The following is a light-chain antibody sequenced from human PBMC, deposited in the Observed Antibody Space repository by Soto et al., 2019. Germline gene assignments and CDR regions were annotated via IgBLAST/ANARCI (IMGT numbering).Light chain of an antibody. CDR2: GAS. J-gene: IGKJ2*01. V-gene: IGKV3-20*01. CDR3: QQYGSSPPT. Sequence: EMVLTQSPDTLSLSPGERATLSCRASQSVSSSYLAWYQQKLGQAPRLLIYGASTRATGIPDRFSGSGSGTDFTLTVSRLEPEDFAVFYFQQYGSSPPTFGQGTKLEIK. CDR1: QSVSSSY.